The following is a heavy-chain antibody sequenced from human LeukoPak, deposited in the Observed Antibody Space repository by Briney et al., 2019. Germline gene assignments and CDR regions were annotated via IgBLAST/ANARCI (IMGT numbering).Heavy chain of an antibody. V-gene: IGHV1-69*06. CDR3: ASGYCSGGSCSYYYYYGMDV. J-gene: IGHJ6*04. CDR1: GGTFSSYA. D-gene: IGHD2-15*01. CDR2: IIPIVGTA. Sequence: EASVTVSCKASGGTFSSYAISWVRQAPGRGLEWMGGIIPIVGTANYAQKFQGRVTITADKSTSTAYMELSSLRSEDTAVYYCASGYCSGGSCSYYYYYGMDVWGKGTTVTVSS.